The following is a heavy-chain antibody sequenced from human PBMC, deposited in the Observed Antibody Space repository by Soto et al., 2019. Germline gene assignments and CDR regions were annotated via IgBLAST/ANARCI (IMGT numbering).Heavy chain of an antibody. Sequence: QVQLVHSGAEVKKPGASVKVSCKASGYTFSTYGFSWVRQAPGQGLEWMGWIGADNGDTNYAQNFKGRVNMTTDTSTTTSYMEFRSLTSDDTAVYFCARDWKGAEGFDPWGQGTLVTVSS. J-gene: IGHJ5*02. CDR3: ARDWKGAEGFDP. D-gene: IGHD1-1*01. V-gene: IGHV1-18*01. CDR1: GYTFSTYG. CDR2: IGADNGDT.